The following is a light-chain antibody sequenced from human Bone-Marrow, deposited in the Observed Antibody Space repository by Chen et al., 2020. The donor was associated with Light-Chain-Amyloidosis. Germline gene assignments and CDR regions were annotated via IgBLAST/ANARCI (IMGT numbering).Light chain of an antibody. J-gene: IGLJ3*02. CDR1: NIGSTS. V-gene: IGLV3-21*02. CDR2: DDS. Sequence: SYVLTQHSSVSVAPGQTATIALGGNNIGSTSVHWYQQTPGQAPLLVVYDDSDRPSGIPERLSGSNSGNTATLTISRVEAGDEADYYCQVWDRSSDRPVFGGGTKLTVL. CDR3: QVWDRSSDRPV.